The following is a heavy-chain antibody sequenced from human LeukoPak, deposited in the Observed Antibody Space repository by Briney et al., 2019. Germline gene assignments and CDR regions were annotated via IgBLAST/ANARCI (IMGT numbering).Heavy chain of an antibody. Sequence: GGSLRLSCAASGFTLSSYAMSWVRQAPGKGLEWVSAISGSGGSTYYADSVKGRFTISRDNSKNTLYLQMNSLRAEDTAVYYCAKDETPASYLPITDYWGQGTLVTVSS. CDR2: ISGSGGST. CDR3: AKDETPASYLPITDY. J-gene: IGHJ4*02. CDR1: GFTLSSYA. V-gene: IGHV3-23*01. D-gene: IGHD1-14*01.